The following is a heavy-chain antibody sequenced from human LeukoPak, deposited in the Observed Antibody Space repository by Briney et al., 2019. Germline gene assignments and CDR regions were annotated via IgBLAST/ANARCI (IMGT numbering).Heavy chain of an antibody. CDR1: GGSISSDDYA. D-gene: IGHD3-10*01. J-gene: IGHJ5*02. Sequence: PSETLSLTCTVSGGSISSDDYAWSWIRQHPGQGLEWIGYIYYSGSTYYNPSLQSRVIISVDTSKSQFSLKLSSVTAADTAVYYCAREYGSGTVAPWGQGTLVTVSS. V-gene: IGHV4-31*03. CDR2: IYYSGST. CDR3: AREYGSGTVAP.